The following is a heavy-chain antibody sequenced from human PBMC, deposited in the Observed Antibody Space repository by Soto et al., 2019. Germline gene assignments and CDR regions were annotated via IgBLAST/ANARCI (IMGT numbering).Heavy chain of an antibody. V-gene: IGHV1-18*04. CDR3: ARVVGGIPVAGSWNWFDP. Sequence: ASVKVSCKASGYTFTSYALSWVRHAPGQGLEWMGWISTYNGNTNYAQNLQGRVTMTTDISTNTAYMELRSLRSDDTAVYYCARVVGGIPVAGSWNWFDPWGQGSLVTVSS. CDR1: GYTFTSYA. J-gene: IGHJ5*02. CDR2: ISTYNGNT. D-gene: IGHD6-19*01.